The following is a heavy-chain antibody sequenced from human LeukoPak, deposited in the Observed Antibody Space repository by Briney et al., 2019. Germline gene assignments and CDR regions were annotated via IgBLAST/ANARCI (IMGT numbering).Heavy chain of an antibody. CDR1: GFSFNSYE. CDR2: IRSGGSTT. J-gene: IGHJ4*02. Sequence: GGSLRLSCAASGFSFNSYEMRWVRQAPGKGLEWVSYIRSGGSTTYYADSVKGRFTISRDNAKNSLYLQMNSLRAEDTAVYYCARDRIYCSSTSCYFFDYWGQGTLVTVSS. D-gene: IGHD2-2*01. V-gene: IGHV3-48*03. CDR3: ARDRIYCSSTSCYFFDY.